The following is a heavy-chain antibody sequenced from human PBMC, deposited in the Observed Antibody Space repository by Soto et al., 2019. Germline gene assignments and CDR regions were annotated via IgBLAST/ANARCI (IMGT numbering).Heavy chain of an antibody. J-gene: IGHJ4*02. CDR3: ARTTIFGVVITPFDY. Sequence: SETLSLTCTVSGGSISRGCYYWSWIRQHPGKGLEWIGYIYYSGSTNYNPSLKSRVTISVDTSKNQFSLKLSSVTAADTAVYYCARTTIFGVVITPFDYWGQGTLVTVSS. V-gene: IGHV4-31*03. CDR2: IYYSGST. D-gene: IGHD3-3*01. CDR1: GGSISRGCYY.